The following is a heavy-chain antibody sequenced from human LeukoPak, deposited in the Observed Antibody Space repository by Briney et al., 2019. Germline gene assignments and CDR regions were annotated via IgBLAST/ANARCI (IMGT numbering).Heavy chain of an antibody. CDR1: GFTFSSYG. CDR2: ISYDGSNK. Sequence: PGGSLRLSCAASGFTFSSYGMHWVRRAPGKGLEWVAVISYDGSNKYYADSVKGRFTISRDNSKNTLYLQMNSLRAEDTAVYYCAKDLYDSSGFDYWGQGTLVTVSS. D-gene: IGHD3-22*01. J-gene: IGHJ4*02. CDR3: AKDLYDSSGFDY. V-gene: IGHV3-30*18.